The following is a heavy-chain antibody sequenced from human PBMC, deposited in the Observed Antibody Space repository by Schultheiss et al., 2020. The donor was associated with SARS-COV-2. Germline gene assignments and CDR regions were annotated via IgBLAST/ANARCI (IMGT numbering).Heavy chain of an antibody. CDR1: GFTFSSYA. D-gene: IGHD4-11*01. CDR3: ASDYSNSKYGMDV. Sequence: GESLKISCAASGFTFSSYAMHWVRQAPGKGLEWVAVISYDGSNKYYADSVKGRFTISRDNAKNSLYLQMNSLRAEDTAVYYCASDYSNSKYGMDVWGQGTTVTVSS. CDR2: ISYDGSNK. V-gene: IGHV3-30-3*01. J-gene: IGHJ6*02.